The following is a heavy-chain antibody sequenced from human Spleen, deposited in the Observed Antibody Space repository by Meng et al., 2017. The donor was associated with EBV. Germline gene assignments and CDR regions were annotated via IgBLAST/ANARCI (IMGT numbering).Heavy chain of an antibody. CDR1: GGSFSDYY. V-gene: IGHV4-34*02. CDR2: IHQSGST. J-gene: IGHJ4*02. CDR3: ARALYSSSYYGSLSY. D-gene: IGHD6-13*01. Sequence: VHPKQWGAGLLKPSETLSLTCAVDGGSFSDYYWSWIRQSPGKGLEWIGEIHQSGSTNYNPSLKSRVTISIDTSKNQFSLKVTSVTAADTAVYYCARALYSSSYYGSLSYWGQGTLVTVSS.